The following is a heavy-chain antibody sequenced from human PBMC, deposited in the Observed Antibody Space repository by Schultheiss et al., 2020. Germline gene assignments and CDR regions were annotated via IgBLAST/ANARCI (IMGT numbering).Heavy chain of an antibody. D-gene: IGHD1-26*01. J-gene: IGHJ6*03. CDR3: ARAGGTTSYYYYMDV. Sequence: SETLSLTCTVSGGSISSYYWSWIRKPPGKGLEWIGYIYYSGSTNYNPSLKSRVTISVDTSKNQFSLKLSSVTAADTAVYYCARAGGTTSYYYYMDVWGKGTTVTVSS. CDR1: GGSISSYY. V-gene: IGHV4-59*01. CDR2: IYYSGST.